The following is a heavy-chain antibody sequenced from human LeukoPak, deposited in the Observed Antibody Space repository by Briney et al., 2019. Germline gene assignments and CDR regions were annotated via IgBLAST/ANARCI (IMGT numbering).Heavy chain of an antibody. CDR2: IQTSGSA. V-gene: IGHV4-4*07. J-gene: IGHJ2*01. Sequence: PSETLSLTCTVSGGSLSSYYWIWIRQPAGKGLEWIGRIQTSGSADYNPSLKSRVTMSVDTSKNQFSLRLRSVTAADTAVYYCARDPGDYNHDWYFDLWGRGTLVTVSS. CDR1: GGSLSSYY. D-gene: IGHD4-17*01. CDR3: ARDPGDYNHDWYFDL.